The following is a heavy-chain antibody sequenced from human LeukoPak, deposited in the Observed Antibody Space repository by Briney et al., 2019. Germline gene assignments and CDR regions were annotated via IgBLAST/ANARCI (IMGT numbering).Heavy chain of an antibody. J-gene: IGHJ4*02. CDR2: FDPEDGET. CDR3: AIGGSGSYFEYRYYFDY. V-gene: IGHV1-24*01. Sequence: ASVKVSCKVSGYTLTELSMHWVRQAPGKGLEWMGGFDPEDGETIYAQKFQGRVTMTEDTSTDTAYMELSSLRSEDTAVYYCAIGGSGSYFEYRYYFDYWGQGTLVTVSS. D-gene: IGHD3-10*01. CDR1: GYTLTELS.